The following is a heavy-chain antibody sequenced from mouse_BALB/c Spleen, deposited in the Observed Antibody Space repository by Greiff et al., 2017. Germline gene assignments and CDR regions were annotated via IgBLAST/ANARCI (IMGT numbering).Heavy chain of an antibody. CDR2: ISYDGSN. CDR3: ATTDTGSDWYFDV. Sequence: ESGPGLVKPSQSLSLTCSVTGYSITSGYYWNWIRQFPGNKLEWMGYISYDGSNNYNPSLKNRISITRDTSKNQFFLKLNSVTTEDTATYYCATTDTGSDWYFDVWGAGTTVTVSS. V-gene: IGHV3-6*02. D-gene: IGHD1-1*01. J-gene: IGHJ1*01. CDR1: GYSITSGYY.